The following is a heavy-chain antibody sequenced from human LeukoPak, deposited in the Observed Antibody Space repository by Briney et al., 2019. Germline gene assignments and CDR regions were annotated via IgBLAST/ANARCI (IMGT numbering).Heavy chain of an antibody. V-gene: IGHV3-30*18. J-gene: IGHJ4*02. D-gene: IGHD3-10*01. Sequence: GGSLRLSCAASGFTFSHYAMHWVRQAPDKGLEWVAVISSDGSNTYYADSGKGRFTVSRDNSKSTLYLQMNSLRPEDTAMYYCAKDWVYYGSGRSGYFDYWGQGTLVTVSS. CDR3: AKDWVYYGSGRSGYFDY. CDR2: ISSDGSNT. CDR1: GFTFSHYA.